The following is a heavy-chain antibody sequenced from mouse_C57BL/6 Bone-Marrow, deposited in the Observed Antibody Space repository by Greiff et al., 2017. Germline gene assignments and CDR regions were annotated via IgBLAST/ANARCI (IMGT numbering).Heavy chain of an antibody. V-gene: IGHV1-69*01. D-gene: IGHD5-1*01. CDR3: ALPNWYCDV. Sequence: QVQLQQPGAELVMPGASVKLSCKASGYTFTSYWMHWVKQRPGQGLEWIGEIDPSDSYTNYNQKFKGKSTLTVDKSSSTAYMQLSSLTSEDSAVXYCALPNWYCDVWGTGTTVTVSS. J-gene: IGHJ1*03. CDR1: GYTFTSYW. CDR2: IDPSDSYT.